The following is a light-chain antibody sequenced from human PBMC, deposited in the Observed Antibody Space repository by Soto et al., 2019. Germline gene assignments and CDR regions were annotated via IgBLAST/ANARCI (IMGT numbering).Light chain of an antibody. V-gene: IGKV1-5*03. Sequence: DVQMTQSPSTLSASVGDRVTITCRASQGISSWLAWYQQKPGKAPKLLIYQASTLESGVPSNFSGSGSGTELSLTIGSLQPEEFATYCCQQYNSYPWTFGQGTKVHVK. CDR2: QAS. J-gene: IGKJ1*01. CDR3: QQYNSYPWT. CDR1: QGISSW.